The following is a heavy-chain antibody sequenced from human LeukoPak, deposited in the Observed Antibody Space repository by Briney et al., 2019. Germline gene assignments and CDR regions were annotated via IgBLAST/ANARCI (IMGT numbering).Heavy chain of an antibody. Sequence: PSETLSLTCAVSSGSISSSNWWTWVRQPPGKGLEWIGEIYPSGSTNYNPPLKSRVTISLDKSKNQFSLRLSSVTAADTAVYYCARVVATRDNWFDPWGQGTLVTVSS. J-gene: IGHJ5*02. CDR2: IYPSGST. V-gene: IGHV4-4*02. D-gene: IGHD5-12*01. CDR3: ARVVATRDNWFDP. CDR1: SGSISSSNW.